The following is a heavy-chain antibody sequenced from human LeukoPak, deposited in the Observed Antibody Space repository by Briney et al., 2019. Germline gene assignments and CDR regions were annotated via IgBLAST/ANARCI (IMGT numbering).Heavy chain of an antibody. Sequence: GGSLRLSCAASGFIFSDHYMDWVRQTPGKGLEWVSAISGSGDSTHYADSVKGRFTISRDNPKNTLYLQMNSLRVEDTAVYYCAAQEGPWGQGTLVTVSS. V-gene: IGHV3-23*01. J-gene: IGHJ5*02. CDR1: GFIFSDHY. CDR3: AAQEGP. CDR2: ISGSGDST.